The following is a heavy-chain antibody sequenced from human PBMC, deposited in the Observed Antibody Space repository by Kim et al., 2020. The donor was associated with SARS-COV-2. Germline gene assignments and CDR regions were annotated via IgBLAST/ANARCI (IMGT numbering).Heavy chain of an antibody. CDR2: IYYGGST. J-gene: IGHJ5*02. CDR1: GGSIHSGGYY. Sequence: SETLSLTCTVSGGSIHSGGYYWTWIRQLPGKGLEWIGHIYYGGSTYYNPSLKSRVTISVDTSKNQFSLKLTSLTAADTAVYYCARSKTDYGDFVFLNSWGQGILVTVSS. V-gene: IGHV4-31*03. CDR3: ARSKTDYGDFVFLNS. D-gene: IGHD4-17*01.